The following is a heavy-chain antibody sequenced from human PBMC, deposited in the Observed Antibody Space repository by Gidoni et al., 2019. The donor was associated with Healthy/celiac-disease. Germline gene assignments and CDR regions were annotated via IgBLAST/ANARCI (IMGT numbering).Heavy chain of an antibody. D-gene: IGHD3-10*01. V-gene: IGHV3-23*01. Sequence: EVQLLESGGGLVQPGGSLRLSCAASGFPFSSYAMSWVRQAPGKGLEWGSAISGSGGSTYYADSVKGRFTISRDNSKNTLYLQMNSLRAEDTAVYYCAKDGSGSSAEYFQHWGQGTLVTVSS. CDR3: AKDGSGSSAEYFQH. CDR1: GFPFSSYA. J-gene: IGHJ1*01. CDR2: ISGSGGST.